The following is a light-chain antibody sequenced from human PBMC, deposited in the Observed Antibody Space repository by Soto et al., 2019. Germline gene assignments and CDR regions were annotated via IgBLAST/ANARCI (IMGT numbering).Light chain of an antibody. CDR1: SSDVGSYNY. J-gene: IGLJ1*01. CDR3: SSYTSSSTYV. CDR2: EVS. V-gene: IGLV2-14*01. Sequence: QSVLTQPASVSGSPGQSITISCTGTSSDVGSYNYVSWYQQHPGKAPKLTIYEVSNRPSGVSNRFSGSKSGNTASLTISGLQAEDEADYYCSSYTSSSTYVFGTGTKVTVL.